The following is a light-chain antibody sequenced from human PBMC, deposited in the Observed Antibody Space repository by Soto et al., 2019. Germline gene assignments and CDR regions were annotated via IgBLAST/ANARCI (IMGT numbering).Light chain of an antibody. CDR2: EVS. J-gene: IGLJ2*01. V-gene: IGLV2-14*01. Sequence: QSALTQPASVSGSPGQSITISCTGTSSDVGGYNYVSWYQQHPGKAPKLMIYEVSNRPSGVSNRFSGSKSGNTASLTISGLQSEDEADYYCAAWDDSLLGVVFGGGTKVTVL. CDR3: AAWDDSLLGVV. CDR1: SSDVGGYNY.